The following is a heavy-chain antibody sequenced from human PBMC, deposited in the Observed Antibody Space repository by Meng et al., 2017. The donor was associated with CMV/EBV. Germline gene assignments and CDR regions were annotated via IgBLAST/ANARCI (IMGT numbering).Heavy chain of an antibody. Sequence: QVQLQESGPGLVKPSQPLSLTCTVSGGSISSGDYYWSCIRQPPGKGLEWIGYIYYSGSTYYNPSLKSRVTISVDTSKNQFSLKLSSVTAADTAVYYCARVTSRVAGAFDYWGQGTLVSVSS. V-gene: IGHV4-30-4*08. D-gene: IGHD1-14*01. J-gene: IGHJ4*02. CDR3: ARVTSRVAGAFDY. CDR2: IYYSGST. CDR1: GGSISSGDYY.